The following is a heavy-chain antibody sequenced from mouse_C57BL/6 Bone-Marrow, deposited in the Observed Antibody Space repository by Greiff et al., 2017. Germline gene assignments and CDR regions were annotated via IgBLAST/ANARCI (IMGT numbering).Heavy chain of an antibody. J-gene: IGHJ1*03. D-gene: IGHD1-1*01. Sequence: QVQLQQPGTELVKPGASVKLSCKASGYTFTSYWMHWVKQRPGQGLEWIGNINPSNGGTNYNEKFKGKATLTVDKSSSTAYMQLSSLTSEDSAVYYCSRENYYGSRGYFDVWGTGTTVTVSS. CDR2: INPSNGGT. CDR1: GYTFTSYW. CDR3: SRENYYGSRGYFDV. V-gene: IGHV1-53*01.